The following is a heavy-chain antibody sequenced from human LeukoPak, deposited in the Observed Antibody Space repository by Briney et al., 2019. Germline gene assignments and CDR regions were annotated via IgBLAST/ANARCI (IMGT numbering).Heavy chain of an antibody. CDR1: GGSLSDYY. Sequence: PSETLSLTCAVYGGSLSDYYWSWIRQSPGKGLEWIGEISHRGRTYYNLSLKSRVTISVDTSKNQFSLKLSSVTAADTAVYYCARVHSYYYGSGQIDYWGQGTLVTVSS. J-gene: IGHJ4*02. D-gene: IGHD3-10*01. CDR3: ARVHSYYYGSGQIDY. V-gene: IGHV4-34*01. CDR2: ISHRGRT.